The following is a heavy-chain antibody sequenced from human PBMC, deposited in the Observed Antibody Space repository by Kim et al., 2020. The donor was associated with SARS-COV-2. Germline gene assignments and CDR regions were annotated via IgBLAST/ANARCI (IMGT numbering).Heavy chain of an antibody. Sequence: GGSLRLSCAASGFGFDDFAMHWVRQIPGKGLEWVAGISWKSVIIGYAESVQGRFTISRDNAKNSLYLEMNSLTTEDTALYYCVKDMFVSTVHDRDGMDV. CDR1: GFGFDDFA. CDR2: ISWKSVII. D-gene: IGHD1-26*01. V-gene: IGHV3-9*01. J-gene: IGHJ6*01. CDR3: VKDMFVSTVHDRDGMDV.